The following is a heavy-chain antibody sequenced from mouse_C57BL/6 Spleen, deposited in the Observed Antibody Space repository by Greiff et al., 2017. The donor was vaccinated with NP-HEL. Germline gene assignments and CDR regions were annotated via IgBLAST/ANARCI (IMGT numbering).Heavy chain of an antibody. V-gene: IGHV1-82*01. CDR2: IYPGDGDT. CDR3: ARSYYGNHEGYYAMDY. D-gene: IGHD2-10*01. Sequence: QVQLQQSGPELVKPGASVKISCKASGYAFSSSWMNWVKQRPGKGLEWIGRIYPGDGDTNYNGKFQGKATLTADKSSSTAYMQLSSLTSEDSSVYFCARSYYGNHEGYYAMDYWGQGTSVTVSS. CDR1: GYAFSSSW. J-gene: IGHJ4*01.